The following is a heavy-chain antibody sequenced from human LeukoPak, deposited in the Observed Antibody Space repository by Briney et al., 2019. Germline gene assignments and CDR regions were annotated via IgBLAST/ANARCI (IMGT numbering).Heavy chain of an antibody. CDR2: IIPIFGTA. V-gene: IGHV1-69*13. CDR3: ARNAVPDRPFSGMDV. CDR1: GGTFSSYA. J-gene: IGHJ6*04. Sequence: ASVKVSCKASGGTFSSYAISWVRQAPGQGLEWMEGIIPIFGTANYAQKFQGRVTITADESTSTAYMELSSLRSEDTAVYYCARNAVPDRPFSGMDVWGKGTTVTVSS. D-gene: IGHD2-2*01.